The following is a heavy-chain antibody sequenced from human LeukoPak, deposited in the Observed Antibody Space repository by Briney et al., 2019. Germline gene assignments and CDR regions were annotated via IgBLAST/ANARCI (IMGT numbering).Heavy chain of an antibody. V-gene: IGHV3-7*01. J-gene: IGHJ4*02. CDR1: GFTFSSYW. Sequence: GGSLRLSCEASGFTFSSYWMSWVRQAPGKGLEGVANIKQDGSEKYYVDSVKGRFTISRDNAKNSLYLQMNSLRAEDTAVYYCARGGSYYDSSGYYRAAEIDYWGQGTLVTVSS. D-gene: IGHD3-22*01. CDR3: ARGGSYYDSSGYYRAAEIDY. CDR2: IKQDGSEK.